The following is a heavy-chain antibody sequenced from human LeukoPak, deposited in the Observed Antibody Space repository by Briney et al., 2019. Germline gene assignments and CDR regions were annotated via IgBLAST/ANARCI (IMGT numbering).Heavy chain of an antibody. D-gene: IGHD3-10*01. J-gene: IGHJ5*02. CDR2: ISSSSSTI. CDR3: ARDGMVVRGVIPGNWFDP. V-gene: IGHV3-48*01. CDR1: GFTFSSYS. Sequence: GGSLRLSCAASGFTFSSYSMNWVRQAPGKGLEWVSYISSSSSTIYYADSVKGRFTISRDNAKNSLYLQMNSLRAEDTAVYYCARDGMVVRGVIPGNWFDPWGQGTLVTVSS.